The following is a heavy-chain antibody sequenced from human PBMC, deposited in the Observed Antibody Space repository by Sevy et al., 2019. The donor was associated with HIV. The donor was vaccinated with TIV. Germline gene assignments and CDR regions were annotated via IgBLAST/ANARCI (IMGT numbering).Heavy chain of an antibody. Sequence: ASVKVSCKASGGTFSNYAITWVRQAPGHGLEWKGGIFPIFGSTNYAQTFQDRVTISADESSGTAYMELNNLRSEDTAIYYCARDRIVGSRHAFDLWGQGTMVTVSS. CDR1: GGTFSNYA. V-gene: IGHV1-69*13. D-gene: IGHD1-26*01. CDR2: IFPIFGST. CDR3: ARDRIVGSRHAFDL. J-gene: IGHJ3*01.